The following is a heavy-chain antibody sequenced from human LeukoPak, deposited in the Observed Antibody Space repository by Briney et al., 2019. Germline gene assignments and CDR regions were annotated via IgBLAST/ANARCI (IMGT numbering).Heavy chain of an antibody. V-gene: IGHV3-23*01. CDR3: AKERWWKAWFGELLSQYYYYYYMDV. CDR1: GFTFSSYG. CDR2: ISGSGGST. D-gene: IGHD3-10*01. J-gene: IGHJ6*03. Sequence: PGGSLRLSCAASGFTFSSYGMSWVRQAPGKGLEWVSAISGSGGSTYYADSVKGRFTISRDNSKNTLYLQMNSLRAEDTAVYYCAKERWWKAWFGELLSQYYYYYYMDVWGKGTTVTISS.